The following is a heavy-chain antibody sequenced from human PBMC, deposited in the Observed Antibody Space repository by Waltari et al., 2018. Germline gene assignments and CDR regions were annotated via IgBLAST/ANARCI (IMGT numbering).Heavy chain of an antibody. Sequence: EVQLLESGGGLVQPGGSLRLSCAASGFTFSTYSMSWVRQVPGKGLVWVSSISGSGTGTYYADSVKGRFTISRDNSNNTLSLQMNSLRAEDTALYYCATFKGDYWGQGTLVTVSS. D-gene: IGHD3-16*01. CDR3: ATFKGDY. CDR1: GFTFSTYS. V-gene: IGHV3-23*01. CDR2: ISGSGTGT. J-gene: IGHJ4*02.